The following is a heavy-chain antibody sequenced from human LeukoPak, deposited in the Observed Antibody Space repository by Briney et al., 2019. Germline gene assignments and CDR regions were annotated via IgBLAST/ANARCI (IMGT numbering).Heavy chain of an antibody. CDR3: ARASGYSGYDPFDY. CDR1: GFTVSSNY. D-gene: IGHD5-12*01. Sequence: GGSLRLSCAASGFTVSSNYMSWVRQAPGKGLEWVSVIYSGGDTYYADSVKGRFTISRDNSKNTLYLQMNTLRAEDTAAYYCARASGYSGYDPFDYWGQGTLVTVSS. J-gene: IGHJ4*02. V-gene: IGHV3-53*01. CDR2: IYSGGDT.